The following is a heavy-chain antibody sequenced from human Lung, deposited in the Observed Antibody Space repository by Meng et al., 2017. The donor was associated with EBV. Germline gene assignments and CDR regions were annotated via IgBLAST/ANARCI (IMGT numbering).Heavy chain of an antibody. J-gene: IGHJ5*02. CDR3: ARNLQFGETISGWWFDP. CDR2: ISEYSHNP. V-gene: IGHV1-18*04. Sequence: VRWVQAGEDRKEPWEPVRYSRKASGVSCNNFTVCWVRKAPEGGLEWMGWISEYSHNPHYAQSLQGRLSMTIDTTTMTVCTEWRSLRLEDTAVSAWARNLQFGETISGWWFDPCCQETLVTVSS. CDR1: GVSCNNFT. D-gene: IGHD3-10*01.